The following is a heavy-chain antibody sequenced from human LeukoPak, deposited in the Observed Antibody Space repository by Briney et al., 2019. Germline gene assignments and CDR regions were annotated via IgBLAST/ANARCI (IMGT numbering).Heavy chain of an antibody. CDR3: AREGQXTXMVPNGMDV. D-gene: IGHD5-18*01. V-gene: IGHV1-69*01. CDR2: IIPILGTA. CDR1: GGTFSSYG. J-gene: IGHJ6*02. Sequence: SVKASCKASGGTFSSYGISWVRQAPGQGLEWMGGIIPILGTANYAQKFQGRVTIAADESTSTAYMELSSLRSEDTAVYYCAREGQXTXMVPNGMDVWGQGTTVTVSS.